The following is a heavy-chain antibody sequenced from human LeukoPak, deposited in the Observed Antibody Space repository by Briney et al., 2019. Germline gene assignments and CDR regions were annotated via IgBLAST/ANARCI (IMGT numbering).Heavy chain of an antibody. CDR1: LDSTTSNF. J-gene: IGHJ4*02. V-gene: IGHV4-4*02. CDR2: IHRSGSP. CDR3: AREILGGFNPGAY. Sequence: SETLSLTCTVSLDSTTSNFWSWVRQPPGKGLEWIGEIHRSGSPNYNPSLQSRVTISIDRSRNQIVLELSSVTAADTAVYYCAREILGGFNPGAYWGQGILVTVSS. D-gene: IGHD1-14*01.